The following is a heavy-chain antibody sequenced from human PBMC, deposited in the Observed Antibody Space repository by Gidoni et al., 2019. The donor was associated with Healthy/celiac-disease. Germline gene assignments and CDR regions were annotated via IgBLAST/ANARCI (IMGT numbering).Heavy chain of an antibody. CDR3: TTGPDYGDYFDY. CDR1: GCTFSNAG. V-gene: IGHV3-15*01. Sequence: EVQLVESGGGLVKPGGSLRLSCAASGCTFSNAGMSWVRQAPGKGLEWVGRIKSKTDGGTTDYAAPVKGRFTISRDDSKNTLYLQMNSLKTEDTAVYYCTTGPDYGDYFDYWGQGTLVTVSS. J-gene: IGHJ4*02. CDR2: IKSKTDGGTT. D-gene: IGHD4-17*01.